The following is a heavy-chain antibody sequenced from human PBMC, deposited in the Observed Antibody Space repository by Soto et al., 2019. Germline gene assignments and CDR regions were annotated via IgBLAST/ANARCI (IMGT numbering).Heavy chain of an antibody. D-gene: IGHD6-6*01. CDR1: GFTFEDFA. V-gene: IGHV3-9*01. CDR2: NRWNGEAV. J-gene: IGHJ5*02. CDR3: VKDGEAASPGWFDT. Sequence: PGGSLRLSCSAPGFTFEDFAMHWVRRVPGKGLEWVAGNRWNGEAVGYAASVKGRCTSSRDNAKKLLFLQMNSLRVDDTALYYCVKDGEAASPGWFDTWGQGTQVTVSS.